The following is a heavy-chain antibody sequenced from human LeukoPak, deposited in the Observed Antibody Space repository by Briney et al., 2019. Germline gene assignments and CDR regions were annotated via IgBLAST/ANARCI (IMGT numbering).Heavy chain of an antibody. CDR2: INHSGST. V-gene: IGHV4-34*01. CDR1: GGSFSGYY. Sequence: PSETLSLTCAVYGGSFSGYYWSWIRQPPGKGLEWIGEINHSGSTNYNPSLKSRVTTSVDTSKNQFSLKLSSVTAADTAVYYCARCRGYYYYHYMDVWGKGTTVTVSS. J-gene: IGHJ6*03. CDR3: ARCRGYYYYHYMDV.